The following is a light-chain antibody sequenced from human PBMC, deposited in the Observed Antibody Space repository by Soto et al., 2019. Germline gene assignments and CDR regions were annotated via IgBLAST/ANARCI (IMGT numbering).Light chain of an antibody. Sequence: ESVLTQSPGTLSLSPGARATLSCRASQRVSNSYFAWSQQKPGQAPRLLIYGISSRATGIPDRFSGSGSGTDFTLTISRLEPEDFVLYYCQQYSTLPHTFGQGTKLEVK. CDR3: QQYSTLPHT. CDR1: QRVSNSY. V-gene: IGKV3-20*01. CDR2: GIS. J-gene: IGKJ2*01.